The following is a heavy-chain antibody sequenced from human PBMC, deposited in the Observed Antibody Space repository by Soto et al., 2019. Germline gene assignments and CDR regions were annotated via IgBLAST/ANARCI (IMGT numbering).Heavy chain of an antibody. D-gene: IGHD1-7*01. J-gene: IGHJ6*02. Sequence: QVPLVQSGAEVKKPGSSVKVSCKASGGAFSSYAISWVRQAPGQGLEWMGGIIPISGTANYAQKFQGRVTITADESTSTAYMELSSLRSEDTAVYYCARRTGTNSLDYYYGMDVWGQGTTVTVSS. CDR2: IIPISGTA. CDR3: ARRTGTNSLDYYYGMDV. V-gene: IGHV1-69*01. CDR1: GGAFSSYA.